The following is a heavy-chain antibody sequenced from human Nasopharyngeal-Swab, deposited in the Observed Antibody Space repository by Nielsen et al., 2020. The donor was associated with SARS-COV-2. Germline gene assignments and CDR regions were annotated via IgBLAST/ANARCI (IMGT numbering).Heavy chain of an antibody. J-gene: IGHJ4*02. Sequence: SETLSLTCVISGDSVSSNRAAWHWIRQSPSRGLEWLGRTYYRSMWNNDYAVSVRGRITINPDPSKNQFSLQLNSVTPEDTAVYYCARIAVAVSPVWGQGTLVTVSS. CDR2: TYYRSMWNN. D-gene: IGHD6-19*01. CDR3: ARIAVAVSPV. CDR1: GDSVSSNRAA. V-gene: IGHV6-1*01.